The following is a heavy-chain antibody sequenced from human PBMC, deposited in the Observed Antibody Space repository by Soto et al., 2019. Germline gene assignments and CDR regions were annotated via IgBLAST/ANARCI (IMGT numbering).Heavy chain of an antibody. J-gene: IGHJ4*02. D-gene: IGHD2-15*01. CDR1: GYSFTSYR. CDR3: VGHGGSPVGRAFDY. V-gene: IGHV5-51*01. Sequence: ASVKISCKGSGYSFTSYRIGWVRQMAGKGPEWMGIIYPGDSDTRHSPSFQGQVTISADKSISTAYLQWTSLKASDTAMYYCVGHGGSPVGRAFDYWGQGTLVTVSS. CDR2: IYPGDSDT.